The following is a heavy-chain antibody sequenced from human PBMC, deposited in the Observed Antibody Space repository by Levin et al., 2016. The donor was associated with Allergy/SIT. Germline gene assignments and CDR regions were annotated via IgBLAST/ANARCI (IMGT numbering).Heavy chain of an antibody. V-gene: IGHV4-39*01. CDR2: IYYSGST. J-gene: IGHJ5*02. CDR3: ARGRYQLLFS. D-gene: IGHD2-2*01. Sequence: WIRQPPGKGLEWIGSIYYSGSTYYNPSLKSRVTISVDTSKNQFSLKLSSVTAADTAVYYCARGRYQLLFSWGQGTLVTVSS.